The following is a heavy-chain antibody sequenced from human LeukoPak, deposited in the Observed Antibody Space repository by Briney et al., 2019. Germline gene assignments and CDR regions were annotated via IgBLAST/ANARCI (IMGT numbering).Heavy chain of an antibody. CDR1: GFTFTSSA. V-gene: IGHV1-58*01. CDR3: AVDQGRPAGDAFDY. CDR2: IVLGSGNT. J-gene: IGHJ4*02. D-gene: IGHD2-2*01. Sequence: SVKVSCKVSGFTFTSSAAQWVRQARGQGLEWIGWIVLGSGNTNYAQKFQERLTITRDMSTTTAYMELSSLTSEDTAVYFCAVDQGRPAGDAFDYWGQGTLVTVSS.